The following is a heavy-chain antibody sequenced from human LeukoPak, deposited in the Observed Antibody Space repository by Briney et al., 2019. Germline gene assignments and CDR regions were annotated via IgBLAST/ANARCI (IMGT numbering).Heavy chain of an antibody. Sequence: PSETLSLTCAVYGGSFSGYYWSWIRQPPGKGLEWIGEINHSGSTNYNPSLKSRVTISVDTSKNQFSLKLSSVTAADTAVYYCARVAGYLGITGTHNYYYYCMDVWGKGTTVTVSS. CDR3: ARVAGYLGITGTHNYYYYCMDV. CDR2: INHSGST. D-gene: IGHD1-7*01. J-gene: IGHJ6*03. CDR1: GGSFSGYY. V-gene: IGHV4-34*01.